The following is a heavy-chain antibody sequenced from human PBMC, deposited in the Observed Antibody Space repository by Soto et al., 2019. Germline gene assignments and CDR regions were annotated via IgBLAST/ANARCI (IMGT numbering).Heavy chain of an antibody. CDR3: AREEIDYDFWSGSEPQDAFDI. Sequence: SVKVSCKASGGTFSSYAISWVRQAPGQGLEWMGGIIPIFGTANYAQKFQGRVTITADESTSTAYMELSSLRSGDTAVYYCAREEIDYDFWSGSEPQDAFDIWGQGTMVTVSS. V-gene: IGHV1-69*13. CDR1: GGTFSSYA. CDR2: IIPIFGTA. D-gene: IGHD3-3*01. J-gene: IGHJ3*02.